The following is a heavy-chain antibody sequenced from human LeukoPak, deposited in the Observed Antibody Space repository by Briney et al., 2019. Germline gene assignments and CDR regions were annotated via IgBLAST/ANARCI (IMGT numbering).Heavy chain of an antibody. Sequence: ASVKVSCKASGYTFTNYGISWVRQAPGQGLEWMGWISIYNGNTDYAQKLRGRVTMTTDTSTSTAYMELRSLRSDDTAVYYCARITYDFWSGYYMPDDPWGQGTLVTFSS. CDR3: ARITYDFWSGYYMPDDP. J-gene: IGHJ5*02. CDR1: GYTFTNYG. CDR2: ISIYNGNT. D-gene: IGHD3-3*01. V-gene: IGHV1-18*01.